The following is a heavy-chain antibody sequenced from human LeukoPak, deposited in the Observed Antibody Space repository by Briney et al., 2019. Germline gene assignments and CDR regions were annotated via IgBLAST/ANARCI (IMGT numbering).Heavy chain of an antibody. Sequence: GGSLRLSCAASGFTFSDYYMSWIRQAPGKGLEWVSAISGSGGSTYYADSVKGRFTISRDNSKNTLYLQMNSLRAEDTAVYYCAKEGYGGNSLWGQGTLVTVSS. CDR3: AKEGYGGNSL. CDR2: ISGSGGST. J-gene: IGHJ4*02. V-gene: IGHV3-23*01. CDR1: GFTFSDYY. D-gene: IGHD4-23*01.